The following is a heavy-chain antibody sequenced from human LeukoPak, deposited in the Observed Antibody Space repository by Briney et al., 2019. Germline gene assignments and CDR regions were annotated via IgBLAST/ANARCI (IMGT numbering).Heavy chain of an antibody. CDR1: GFTFSSYG. J-gene: IGHJ6*02. Sequence: GGSLRLSCAASGFTFSSYGMHWVRQAPGKGLEWVAVICYDGSNKYYADSVKGRFTISRDNSKNTLYLQMNSLRAEDTAAYYCAKRAGYSSSWYAGKYYYYGMDVWGQGTTVTVSS. CDR3: AKRAGYSSSWYAGKYYYYGMDV. CDR2: ICYDGSNK. D-gene: IGHD6-13*01. V-gene: IGHV3-33*06.